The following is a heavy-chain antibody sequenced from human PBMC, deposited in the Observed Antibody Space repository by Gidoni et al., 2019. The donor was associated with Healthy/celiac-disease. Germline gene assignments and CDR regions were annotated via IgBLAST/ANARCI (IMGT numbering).Heavy chain of an antibody. CDR1: GSSFTRYC. CDR3: ARLGYCSGGSCYSGGVYYYYGMDV. J-gene: IGHJ6*02. V-gene: IGHV5-10-1*03. CDR2: IDPSDSYT. Sequence: DVQPVQSGAEVKKPGESLRISCKGSGSSFTRYCISWVRQMPGKGLEWMGRIDPSDSYTNYSPSFQGHVTISADKSISTAYLQWSSLKASDTAMYYCARLGYCSGGSCYSGGVYYYYGMDVWGQGTTVTVSS. D-gene: IGHD2-15*01.